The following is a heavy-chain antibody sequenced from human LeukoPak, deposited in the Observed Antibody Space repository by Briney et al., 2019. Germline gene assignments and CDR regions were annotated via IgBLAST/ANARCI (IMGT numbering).Heavy chain of an antibody. J-gene: IGHJ4*02. CDR3: ASTISCLL. CDR1: GLTFSSHR. V-gene: IGHV3-74*01. Sequence: GGSLRLSCAASGLTFSSHRMHWVRQAPGKGLVWVSCINDDGSSTTYADSVKGRFTISRDNTKNMLYLEMKSLRVEDTAVYYCASTISCLLWGQGTLVTVSS. D-gene: IGHD2-15*01. CDR2: INDDGSST.